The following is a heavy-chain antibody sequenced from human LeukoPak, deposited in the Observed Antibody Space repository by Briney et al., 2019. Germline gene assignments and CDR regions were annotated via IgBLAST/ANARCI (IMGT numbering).Heavy chain of an antibody. V-gene: IGHV3-11*06. CDR2: ISSSSSYT. CDR3: ARHVLRYFDWSTIDY. CDR1: GFTFSDHY. Sequence: PGGSLRLSCAASGFTFSDHYMSWIRQAPGKGLEWVSYISSSSSYTNYADSVKGRFTISRDNAKNSLYLQMNSLRAEDTAVYYCARHVLRYFDWSTIDYWGQGTLVTVSS. J-gene: IGHJ4*02. D-gene: IGHD3-9*01.